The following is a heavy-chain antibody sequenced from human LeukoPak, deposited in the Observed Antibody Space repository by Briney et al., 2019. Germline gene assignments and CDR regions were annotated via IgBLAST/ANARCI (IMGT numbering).Heavy chain of an antibody. D-gene: IGHD5-18*01. CDR3: ARTSGYSYGLGRYYFDY. Sequence: GGSLRLSCAASGFTFSTYSMTWVRQAPRKGLEWISHISAASWGIKYADSVKGRFTTSRDNSKNTLYLQMNSLRAEDTAVYYCARTSGYSYGLGRYYFDYWGQGTLVTVSS. J-gene: IGHJ4*02. CDR2: ISAASWGI. CDR1: GFTFSTYS. V-gene: IGHV3-48*01.